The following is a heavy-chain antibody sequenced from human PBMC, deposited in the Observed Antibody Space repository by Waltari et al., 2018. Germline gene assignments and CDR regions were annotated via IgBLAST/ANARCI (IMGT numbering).Heavy chain of an antibody. V-gene: IGHV3-74*01. CDR2: ITTDGSGA. J-gene: IGHJ4*02. CDR3: ARDLVLGSGSNDY. Sequence: EVQLVESGGGLVQPGWSLRLSCAASGFTFSSRWMHWVRQAPGKGLVWVSRITTDGSGANYADSVKGRFTISRDNAKNTLYLQMNSLRVEDTAVYFCARDLVLGSGSNDYWGLGTLVTVSS. D-gene: IGHD3-10*01. CDR1: GFTFSSRW.